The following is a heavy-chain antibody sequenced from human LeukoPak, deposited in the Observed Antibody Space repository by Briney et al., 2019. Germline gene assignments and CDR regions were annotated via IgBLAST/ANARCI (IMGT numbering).Heavy chain of an antibody. CDR2: IHPNDGSS. J-gene: IGHJ4*02. CDR1: GYSFASYW. V-gene: IGHV5-51*01. CDR3: ARHNNWAFDY. Sequence: GESLKISCKASGYSFASYWIGWVRQMSGKGLEWMAIIHPNDGSSIYSPSFEGQVTISADKSINTAYLEWSTLKASDTAIYYCARHNNWAFDYWDRGTLLIVSS. D-gene: IGHD2/OR15-2a*01.